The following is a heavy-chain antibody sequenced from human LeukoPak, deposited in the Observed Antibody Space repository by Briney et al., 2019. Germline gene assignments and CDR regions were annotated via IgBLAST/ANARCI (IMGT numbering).Heavy chain of an antibody. CDR1: GGSISSHY. CDR3: ARGRIQLDY. D-gene: IGHD5-18*01. J-gene: IGHJ4*02. Sequence: SSETLSLTCTVSGGSISSHYWSWIRQPPGKGLEWIGYIYHSGSTNYNPSLKSRVTISVDTSKNQFSLKLSSVTAADTAVYYCARGRIQLDYWGQGTLVTVSS. CDR2: IYHSGST. V-gene: IGHV4-59*11.